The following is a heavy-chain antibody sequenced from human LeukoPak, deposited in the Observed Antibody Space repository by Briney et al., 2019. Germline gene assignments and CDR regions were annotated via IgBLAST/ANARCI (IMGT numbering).Heavy chain of an antibody. D-gene: IGHD3-22*01. CDR3: ASLSYYYDSSGYYFDY. CDR2: IFYGGST. V-gene: IGHV4-59*08. CDR1: SGSISSYY. J-gene: IGHJ4*02. Sequence: SETLSLTCTVSSGSISSYYWSWIRQPPGKGLEWIGYIFYGGSTNYNPSLKSRVTISVDTPKNQFSLKLSSVTAADTAVYYCASLSYYYDSSGYYFDYWGQGTLVTVSS.